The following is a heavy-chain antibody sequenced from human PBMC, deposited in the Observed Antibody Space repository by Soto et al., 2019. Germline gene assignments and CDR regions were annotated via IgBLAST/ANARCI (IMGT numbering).Heavy chain of an antibody. CDR3: ARVAGYCISPSCLPFDY. Sequence: QVQLVQSGAEVKKPGSSVKVSCKASGGTFSSYAISWVRQAPGQGLEWMGGIIPIFGTANYAQKFQGRVTITADESTSTAYMELSSLRSEDTAVYYCARVAGYCISPSCLPFDYWGQGTLVTVSS. CDR2: IIPIFGTA. J-gene: IGHJ4*02. V-gene: IGHV1-69*12. CDR1: GGTFSSYA. D-gene: IGHD2-2*01.